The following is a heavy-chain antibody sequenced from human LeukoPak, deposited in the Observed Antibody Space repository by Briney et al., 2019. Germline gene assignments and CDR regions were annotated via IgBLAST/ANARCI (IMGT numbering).Heavy chain of an antibody. V-gene: IGHV3-23*01. CDR1: GFTFSSYA. CDR3: AKGSHYYDSSGYYYPFWY. Sequence: GGSLRLSCAASGFTFSSYAMSWVRQAPGKGLEWVSAISGSGGSTYYADSVKGRFTISGDNSKNTLYLQMNSLRAEDTAVYYCAKGSHYYDSSGYYYPFWYWGQGTLVTVSS. CDR2: ISGSGGST. J-gene: IGHJ4*02. D-gene: IGHD3-22*01.